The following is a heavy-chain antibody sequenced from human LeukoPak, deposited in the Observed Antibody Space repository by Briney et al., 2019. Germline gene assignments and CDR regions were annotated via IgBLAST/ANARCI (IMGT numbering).Heavy chain of an antibody. CDR1: GFTFSSYS. D-gene: IGHD5-24*01. Sequence: GGSLRLPCAASGFTFSSYSMNWVRQAPGKGLEWVSSISSSSSYIYYADSVKGRFTISRDNAKNSLYLQMNSLRAEDTAVYYCARGNAFEMATRQLDYWGQGTLVTVSS. CDR3: ARGNAFEMATRQLDY. J-gene: IGHJ4*02. V-gene: IGHV3-21*01. CDR2: ISSSSSYI.